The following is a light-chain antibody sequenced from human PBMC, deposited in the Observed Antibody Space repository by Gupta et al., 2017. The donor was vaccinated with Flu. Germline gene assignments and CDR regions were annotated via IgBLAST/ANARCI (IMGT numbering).Light chain of an antibody. CDR2: WAS. Sequence: DIVMTQPPDSLAVSLGERATINCKSSQSGLYSSKNKNYLAWYQQKPGQPPKLLIYWASTRESGVPDRFSGSGSGTDFTLTISSLQAEDVAVYYCLQDYGTHRTFGQGTKLEIK. CDR3: LQDYGTHRT. J-gene: IGKJ1*01. CDR1: QSGLYSSKNKNY. V-gene: IGKV4-1*01.